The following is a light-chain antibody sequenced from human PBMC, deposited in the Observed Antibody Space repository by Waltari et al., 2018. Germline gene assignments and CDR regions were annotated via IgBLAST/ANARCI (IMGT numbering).Light chain of an antibody. J-gene: IGKJ5*01. CDR3: QQYNNWPFTIT. V-gene: IGKV3-15*01. Sequence: EIVMTQSPATLSVSPGERATLSCRASQSVSSNLAWYQQKPGQAPRLLILGASTRATGIPARFSGSGSGTEFTLTISSLQSEDFAVYYCQQYNNWPFTITFGQGTRLEIK. CDR1: QSVSSN. CDR2: GAS.